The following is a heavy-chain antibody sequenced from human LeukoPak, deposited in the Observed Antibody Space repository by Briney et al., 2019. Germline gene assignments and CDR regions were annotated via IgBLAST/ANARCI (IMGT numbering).Heavy chain of an antibody. CDR1: GFSLSSYW. V-gene: IGHV3-7*01. CDR2: IKEDGSEK. Sequence: WGSLRLSCAASGFSLSSYWMSWVRQAPGQGLEWVANIKEDGSEKNYVDSVKGRFTISRDNAKNALYLQMSSLRAEDTAVYYCARGGRPRTENYYGSAFDYWGQGTLVTVSS. CDR3: ARGGRPRTENYYGSAFDY. D-gene: IGHD3-10*01. J-gene: IGHJ4*02.